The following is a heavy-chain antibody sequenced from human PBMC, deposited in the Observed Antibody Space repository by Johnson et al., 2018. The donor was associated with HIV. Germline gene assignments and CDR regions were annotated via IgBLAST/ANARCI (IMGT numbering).Heavy chain of an antibody. J-gene: IGHJ3*02. Sequence: VQLVESGGGLVQPGGSLRLSCAASGFTVSSNYMSWVRQAPGKGLEWVANIKQDGSEKYYVDSVKGRFTISRDNAKNSLYLQMNSLRAEDTAVYYWAREWGRITVWGVIPRNAFDIWGQGTMVTVAS. V-gene: IGHV3-7*01. CDR1: GFTVSSNY. CDR2: IKQDGSEK. D-gene: IGHD3-16*01. CDR3: AREWGRITVWGVIPRNAFDI.